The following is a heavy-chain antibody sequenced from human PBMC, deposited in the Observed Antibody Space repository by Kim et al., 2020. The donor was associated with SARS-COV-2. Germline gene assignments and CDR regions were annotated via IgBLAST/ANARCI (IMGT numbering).Heavy chain of an antibody. V-gene: IGHV6-1*01. D-gene: IGHD6-13*01. J-gene: IGHJ6*03. CDR2: TYYRSKWYN. Sequence: SQTLSLTCAISGDSVSSNSAAWNWIRQSPSRGLEWLGRTYYRSKWYNDYAVSVKSRITINPDTSKNQFSLQLNSVTPEDTAVYYCAGYRSLPYTHYYYMDDWGKGTTVTVSS. CDR3: AGYRSLPYTHYYYMDD. CDR1: GDSVSSNSAA.